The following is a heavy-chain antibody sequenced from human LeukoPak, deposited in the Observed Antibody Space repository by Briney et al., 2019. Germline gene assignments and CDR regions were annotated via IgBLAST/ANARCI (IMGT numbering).Heavy chain of an antibody. CDR3: AAWAGGTNVRQGYYFYYMDV. CDR1: GYTLTELA. CDR2: FDLEDGEA. Sequence: ASVKVSCKVSGYTLTELAMHWVRQAPGSGLEWMGNFDLEDGEAIYAQKFQGRLTMTEDTSTDTAYMELSSLTSEDTAVYFCAAWAGGTNVRQGYYFYYMDVWGKGATVTVS. J-gene: IGHJ6*03. V-gene: IGHV1-24*01. D-gene: IGHD1/OR15-1a*01.